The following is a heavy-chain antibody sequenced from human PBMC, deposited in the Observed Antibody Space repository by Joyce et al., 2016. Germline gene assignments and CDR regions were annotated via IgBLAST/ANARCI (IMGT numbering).Heavy chain of an antibody. Sequence: EVQLVESGGGLVQPGRSLRLSCAASGFTFDDYAMHWVRQAPGKDLECVSGISWKSGSIGYADSVKGRFTISRDNAKNSLYLQMNSLRAEDTALYFCAKDHSTTGWYIDSWGQGTLVTVSS. D-gene: IGHD2/OR15-2a*01. CDR3: AKDHSTTGWYIDS. J-gene: IGHJ4*02. CDR2: ISWKSGSI. CDR1: GFTFDDYA. V-gene: IGHV3-9*01.